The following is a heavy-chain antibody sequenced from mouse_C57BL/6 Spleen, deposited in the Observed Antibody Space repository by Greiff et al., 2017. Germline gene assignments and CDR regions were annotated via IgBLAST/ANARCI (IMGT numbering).Heavy chain of an antibody. CDR3: TTGGLSPWFAY. V-gene: IGHV14-4*01. Sequence: VQLQQSGAELVRPGASVKLSCTASGFNIKDDYMHWVKQRPEQGLEWIGWIDPENGDTEYASKFQGKATITADTSSNTAYLQLSSLTSEDTAVYYCTTGGLSPWFAYWGQGTLVTVSA. CDR2: IDPENGDT. CDR1: GFNIKDDY. D-gene: IGHD2-4*01. J-gene: IGHJ3*01.